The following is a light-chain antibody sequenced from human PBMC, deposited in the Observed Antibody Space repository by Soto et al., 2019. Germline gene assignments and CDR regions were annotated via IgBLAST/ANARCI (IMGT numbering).Light chain of an antibody. J-gene: IGKJ1*01. CDR1: QSISSW. CDR3: QQCNRYPST. CDR2: KAS. Sequence: DIQMTQSPSTLSASVGDRVTITCRASQSISSWLAWYQQKPGKARKILIYKASSLESGVQSRFSGSGSRTQLTLTISSLQPDVFATECGQQCNRYPSTFGQGTKVEIK. V-gene: IGKV1-5*03.